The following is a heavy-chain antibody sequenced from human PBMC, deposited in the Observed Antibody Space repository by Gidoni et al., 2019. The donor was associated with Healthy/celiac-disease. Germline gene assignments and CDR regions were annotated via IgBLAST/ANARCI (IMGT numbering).Heavy chain of an antibody. J-gene: IGHJ4*02. CDR1: GFTFSSYS. Sequence: EVQLVESGGGLVKPGGSLRLSCAASGFTFSSYSMNWVRQAPGKGLEWVSSISSSSSYIYYADSVKGRFTISRDNAKNSLYLQMNSLRAEDTAVYYCARDGGGLAQFDYWGQGTLVTVSS. CDR3: ARDGGGLAQFDY. CDR2: ISSSSSYI. V-gene: IGHV3-21*01. D-gene: IGHD3-16*01.